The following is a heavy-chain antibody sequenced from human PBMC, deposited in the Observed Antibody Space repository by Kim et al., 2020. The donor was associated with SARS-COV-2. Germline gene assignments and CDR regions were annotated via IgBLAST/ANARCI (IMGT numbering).Heavy chain of an antibody. V-gene: IGHV3-13*01. Sequence: GGSLRLSCAASGFSFRDYDMHWVRQATGAGLEWVSSIGTLDDTFYPDSVKGRFTTSKDNDENSLYLQMNSLRAGDTAVYYCARAWGSYRSGNYSGMDVWGQGTTVTVSS. J-gene: IGHJ6*02. CDR1: GFSFRDYD. CDR2: IGTLDDT. CDR3: ARAWGSYRSGNYSGMDV. D-gene: IGHD3-16*02.